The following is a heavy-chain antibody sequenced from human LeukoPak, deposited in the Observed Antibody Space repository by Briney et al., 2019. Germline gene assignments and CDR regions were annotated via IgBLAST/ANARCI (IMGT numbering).Heavy chain of an antibody. D-gene: IGHD2-21*02. J-gene: IGHJ6*02. CDR2: ISGSANDI. CDR1: GFTFSDSY. CDR3: ARDYDQVTPRGMDV. Sequence: GGSLRLSCVASGFTFSDSYMSWIRQAPGKGLEWLSYISGSANDIYHVDSVRGRFTISRDNAKNSLYLQMNSLRAEDTAVYYCARDYDQVTPRGMDVWGQGATVTVSS. V-gene: IGHV3-11*01.